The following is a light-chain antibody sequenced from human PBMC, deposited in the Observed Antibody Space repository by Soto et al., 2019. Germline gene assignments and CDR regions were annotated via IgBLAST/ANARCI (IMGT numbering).Light chain of an antibody. CDR1: RDISTW. CDR3: QQADTFPLT. V-gene: IGKV1D-12*01. CDR2: SAS. Sequence: IQMTQSPSSVSASVGDRVTITCQASRDISTWVAWYQQKPGKAPKLLIYSASALKRGVPSRFSGSGSGTDFALTVSSLHPEDFATYYCQQADTFPLTFGQGTKVEIK. J-gene: IGKJ1*01.